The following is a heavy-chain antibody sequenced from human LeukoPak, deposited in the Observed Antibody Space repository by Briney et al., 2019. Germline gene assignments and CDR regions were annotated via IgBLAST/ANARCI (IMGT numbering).Heavy chain of an antibody. CDR1: GYSISSGYY. V-gene: IGHV4-38-2*02. Sequence: PETLSLTCAVSGYSISSGYYWGWIRQPPGKGLEWIGSLYHSGSTYYNPSLKSRVTISVDTSKNQFSLKLSSVTAADTAVYYCARDSSRTTTPAFDIWGQGTMVTVSS. CDR3: ARDSSRTTTPAFDI. J-gene: IGHJ3*02. D-gene: IGHD4-17*01. CDR2: LYHSGST.